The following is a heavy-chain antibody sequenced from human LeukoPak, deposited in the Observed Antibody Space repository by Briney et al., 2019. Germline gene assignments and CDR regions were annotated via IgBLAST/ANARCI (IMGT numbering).Heavy chain of an antibody. CDR1: GGSISSYY. Sequence: SETLSLTCTVSGGSISSYYWTWIRQPPGKGLEWIGYIYYSGSTNYNPSLKSRVTISVDTSKNQFSLKLSSVTAADTAVYYCARDHPWDTAMGSFDYWGQGTLVTVSS. CDR3: ARDHPWDTAMGSFDY. J-gene: IGHJ4*02. V-gene: IGHV4-59*12. D-gene: IGHD5-18*01. CDR2: IYYSGST.